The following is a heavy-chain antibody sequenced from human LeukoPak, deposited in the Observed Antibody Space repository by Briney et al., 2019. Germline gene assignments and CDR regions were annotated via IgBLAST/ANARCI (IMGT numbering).Heavy chain of an antibody. CDR1: GFTFSSYS. J-gene: IGHJ6*04. CDR3: ASTGDFDWLTRYYYGMDV. V-gene: IGHV3-21*01. Sequence: GGSLRLSCTASGFTFSSYSMNWVRQAPGKGLEGVSSISSSSSYIYYADSVKGRFTISRDNAKNSLYLQMNSLRAEDTAVYYCASTGDFDWLTRYYYGMDVWGKGTTVTVSS. D-gene: IGHD3-9*01. CDR2: ISSSSSYI.